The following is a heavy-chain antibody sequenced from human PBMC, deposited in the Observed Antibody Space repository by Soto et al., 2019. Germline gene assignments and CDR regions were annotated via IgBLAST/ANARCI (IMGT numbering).Heavy chain of an antibody. J-gene: IGHJ4*02. D-gene: IGHD6-13*01. Sequence: QVQLVESGGGLVKPGGSLRLSCATSGFTFSDYYMSWIRQPPGKGLEWISYITSSGGTIYYADSVKGRFTISRDNAKNSLYLQMNGLRAEDTAVYYCAKDIGGIAAAASFDYWGQGTLVTVSS. CDR3: AKDIGGIAAAASFDY. CDR2: ITSSGGTI. CDR1: GFTFSDYY. V-gene: IGHV3-11*01.